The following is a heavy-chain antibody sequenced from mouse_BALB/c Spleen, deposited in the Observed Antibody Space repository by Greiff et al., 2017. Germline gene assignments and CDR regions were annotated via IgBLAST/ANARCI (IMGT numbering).Heavy chain of an antibody. CDR3: AREGYEYD. D-gene: IGHD2-4*01. CDR2: INPSNGRT. V-gene: IGHV1S81*02. CDR1: GYTFTSYW. Sequence: QVQLQQPGAELVKPGASVKLSCKASGYTFTSYWMHWVKQRPGQGLEWIGEINPSNGRTNYNEKFKSKATLTVDKSSSTAYMQLSSLTSEDSAVYYCAREGYEYDWGQGTTLTVSS. J-gene: IGHJ2*01.